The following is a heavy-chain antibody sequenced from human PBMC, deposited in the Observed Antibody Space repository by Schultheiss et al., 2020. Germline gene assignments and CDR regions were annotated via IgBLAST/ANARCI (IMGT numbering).Heavy chain of an antibody. J-gene: IGHJ4*02. D-gene: IGHD3-3*01. V-gene: IGHV3-21*01. CDR2: ISSSSSYI. CDR3: ARAFDTTIFGVVITHLDY. CDR1: GFTFSSYS. Sequence: GESLKISCAASGFTFSSYSMNWVRQAPGKGLEWVSSISSSSSYIYYADSVKGRFTISRDNAKNSLYLQMNSLRAEDTAVYYCARAFDTTIFGVVITHLDYWGQGTLVTVSS.